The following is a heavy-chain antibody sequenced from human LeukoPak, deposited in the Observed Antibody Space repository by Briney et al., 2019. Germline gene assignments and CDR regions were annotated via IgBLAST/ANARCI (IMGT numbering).Heavy chain of an antibody. V-gene: IGHV3-23*01. CDR3: AKDLLFHDFWSGYAGMDV. J-gene: IGHJ6*02. Sequence: PGGSLRLSCAASGFTFSSYSMNWVRQAPGKGLEWVSAISGSGGSTYYADSVKGRFTISRDNSKNTLYLQMNSLRAEDTAVYYCAKDLLFHDFWSGYAGMDVWGQGTTVTVSS. D-gene: IGHD3-3*01. CDR2: ISGSGGST. CDR1: GFTFSSYS.